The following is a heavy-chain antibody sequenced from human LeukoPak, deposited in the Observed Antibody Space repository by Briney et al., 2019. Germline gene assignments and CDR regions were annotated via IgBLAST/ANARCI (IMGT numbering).Heavy chain of an antibody. CDR2: MNPNSGNT. CDR1: GYTFTSYD. CDR3: ARAGDSSGYYYGFLYYYYMDV. Sequence: ASVKVSCKASGYTFTSYDINWVRQATGQGLEWMGWMNPNSGNTGYAQKFQGRVTMTRNTSISTAYMELSSLRSEDTAAYYCARAGDSSGYYYGFLYYYYMDVWGKGTTVTVSS. V-gene: IGHV1-8*01. D-gene: IGHD3-22*01. J-gene: IGHJ6*03.